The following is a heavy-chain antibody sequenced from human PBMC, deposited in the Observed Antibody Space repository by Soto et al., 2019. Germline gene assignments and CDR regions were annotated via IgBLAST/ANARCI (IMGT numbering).Heavy chain of an antibody. CDR2: IYYSGST. CDR1: GGSITHYY. J-gene: IGHJ4*02. V-gene: IGHV4-59*01. CDR3: ARVSRVSRYYFEF. Sequence: QVQLQESGPGLVKPSETLSLTCSVSGGSITHYYWSWIRQSPGKGLEWIGYIYYSGSTTYNPSLKNPVTISVDTSKNQFSLKLTSMTAADTAVYYCARVSRVSRYYFEFWGQGILVTVSS.